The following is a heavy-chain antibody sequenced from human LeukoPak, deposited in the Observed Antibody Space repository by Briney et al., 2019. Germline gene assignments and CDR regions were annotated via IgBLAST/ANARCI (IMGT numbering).Heavy chain of an antibody. V-gene: IGHV4-30-4*01. D-gene: IGHD3-22*01. CDR2: IYYSGST. CDR3: ARDLKDYYDSSGYLPFGY. Sequence: SETLSLTCTVSGGSISSGDYYWRWIRQPPGKGLEWIGYIYYSGSTYYNPSLKSRVTISVDTSKNQFSLKLSSVTAADTAVYYCARDLKDYYDSSGYLPFGYWGQGTLVTVSS. CDR1: GGSISSGDYY. J-gene: IGHJ4*02.